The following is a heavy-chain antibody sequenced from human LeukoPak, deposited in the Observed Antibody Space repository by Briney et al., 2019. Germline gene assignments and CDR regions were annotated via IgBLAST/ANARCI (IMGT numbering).Heavy chain of an antibody. CDR3: ARGGPRDSSSWYWWFDP. Sequence: SETLSLTCTVSGGSISSYYWSWIRQPPGKGLEWIGYIYYSGSTNYNPSLKSRVTISVDTSKNQFSLKLSSVTAADTAVYYCARGGPRDSSSWYWWFDPWGQGTLVTVSS. CDR2: IYYSGST. D-gene: IGHD6-13*01. J-gene: IGHJ5*02. V-gene: IGHV4-59*01. CDR1: GGSISSYY.